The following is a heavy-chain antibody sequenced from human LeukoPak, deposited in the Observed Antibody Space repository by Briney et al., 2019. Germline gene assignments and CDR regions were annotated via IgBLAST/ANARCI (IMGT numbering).Heavy chain of an antibody. CDR2: IIPIFGTA. CDR3: ARVWRQQLAKPSYYYMDV. J-gene: IGHJ6*03. D-gene: IGHD6-13*01. V-gene: IGHV1-69*06. Sequence: ASVKVSCKASGGTFSSYAISWVRQAPGQGLEWMGGIIPIFGTANYAQKFQGRVTITADKSTSTAYMELSSLRSEDTAVYYCARVWRQQLAKPSYYYMDVWGKGTTVTVSS. CDR1: GGTFSSYA.